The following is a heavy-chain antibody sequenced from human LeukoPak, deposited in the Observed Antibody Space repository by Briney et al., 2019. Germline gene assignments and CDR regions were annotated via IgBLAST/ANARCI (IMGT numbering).Heavy chain of an antibody. CDR1: GGSISSYY. CDR3: ARGLGFLEYENWFDP. Sequence: PSETLPLTCTVSGGSISSYYWSWIRQPPGKGLEWIGYIYYSGSTNYNPSLKSRVTISVDTSKNQFSLKLSSVTAADTAVYYCARGLGFLEYENWFDPWGQGTLVTVSS. V-gene: IGHV4-59*01. J-gene: IGHJ5*02. D-gene: IGHD3-3*02. CDR2: IYYSGST.